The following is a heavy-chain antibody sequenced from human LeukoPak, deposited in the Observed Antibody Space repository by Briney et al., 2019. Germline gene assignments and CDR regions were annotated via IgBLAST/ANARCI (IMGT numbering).Heavy chain of an antibody. D-gene: IGHD4-11*01. Sequence: GGSLRLSCAASGFTFSSYSMNWVRQAPGKGLEWVSSISSSSSYIYYADSVKGRFTISRGNAKNSLYLQMNSLRAEDTAVYYCASTVTTRAPFDYWGQGTLVTVSS. CDR3: ASTVTTRAPFDY. CDR2: ISSSSSYI. J-gene: IGHJ4*02. V-gene: IGHV3-21*01. CDR1: GFTFSSYS.